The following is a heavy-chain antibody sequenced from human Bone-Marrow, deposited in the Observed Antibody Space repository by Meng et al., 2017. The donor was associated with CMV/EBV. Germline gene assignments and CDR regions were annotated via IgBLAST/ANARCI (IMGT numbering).Heavy chain of an antibody. J-gene: IGHJ6*02. CDR1: GFTVSSNY. CDR3: ARDQGAIKEYGMDV. V-gene: IGHV3-53*01. D-gene: IGHD2-2*02. Sequence: GESLKISCAASGFTVSSNYMSWVRQAPGKGLEWVSVIYSGGSTYYADSVKGRFTISRDNSKNTLYLQMNSLRAEDTAVYYCARDQGAIKEYGMDVWAQGTTVTVSS. CDR2: IYSGGST.